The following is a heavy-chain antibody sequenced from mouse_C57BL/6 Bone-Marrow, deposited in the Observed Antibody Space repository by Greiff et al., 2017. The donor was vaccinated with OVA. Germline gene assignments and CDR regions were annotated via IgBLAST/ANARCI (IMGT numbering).Heavy chain of an antibody. J-gene: IGHJ1*03. CDR1: GFTFSDYY. D-gene: IGHD1-1*01. CDR2: ISNGGGST. CDR3: ARVFSPYYYGSYWYFDV. V-gene: IGHV5-12*01. Sequence: EVKVVESGGGLVQPGGSLKLSCAASGFTFSDYYMNWVRQTPEKRLEWVAYISNGGGSTYSPDTVKGRFTISRDNAKNTLYLQMSRLKSEDTAMYYCARVFSPYYYGSYWYFDVWGTGTTVTVSS.